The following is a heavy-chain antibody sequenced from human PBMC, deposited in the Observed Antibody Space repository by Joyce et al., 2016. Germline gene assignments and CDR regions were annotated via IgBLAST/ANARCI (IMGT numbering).Heavy chain of an antibody. V-gene: IGHV4-59*01. D-gene: IGHD1-26*01. J-gene: IGHJ4*02. Sequence: QVQLQESGPGLVKPSETLSLTCTVSGASISSFYWSWIRQRPGKGLEWIGQMSYSGRTNVNPSLKSRVTISVDRSKNQFSLELTSVTAADTAVYYCANIVVGTSTTFDSWGQGILVTVST. CDR3: ANIVVGTSTTFDS. CDR1: GASISSFY. CDR2: MSYSGRT.